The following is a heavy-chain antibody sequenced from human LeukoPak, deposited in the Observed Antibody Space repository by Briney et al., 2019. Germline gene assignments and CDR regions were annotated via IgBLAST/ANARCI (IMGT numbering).Heavy chain of an antibody. CDR1: GGSISSSNW. Sequence: SETLSLTCAVSGGSISSSNWWSWVRQPPGKGLEWIGEIYHSGSTNYNPSLKSRVTISVDKSKNQFSLKLSSVTAADTAVYYCARLKATVSIHAYFDSWGQGTLVTVSS. CDR2: IYHSGST. CDR3: ARLKATVSIHAYFDS. V-gene: IGHV4-4*02. D-gene: IGHD4-17*01. J-gene: IGHJ4*02.